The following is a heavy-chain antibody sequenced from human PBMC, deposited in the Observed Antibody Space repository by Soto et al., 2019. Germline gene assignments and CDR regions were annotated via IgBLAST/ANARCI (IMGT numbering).Heavy chain of an antibody. CDR3: ASLRIEA. CDR2: LKPDGSEK. Sequence: PGGSLRLSCAASGFTFSNYWMNWVRQAPGKGLEWVANLKPDGSEKYYVDSVKGRFTISRDNAKNSLYLQMNSLRAEDTAVYYCASLRIEAWGRGXLVTVSS. J-gene: IGHJ5*02. CDR1: GFTFSNYW. V-gene: IGHV3-7*05.